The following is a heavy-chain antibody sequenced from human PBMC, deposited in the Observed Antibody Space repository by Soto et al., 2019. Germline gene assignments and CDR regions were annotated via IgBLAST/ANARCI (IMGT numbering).Heavy chain of an antibody. J-gene: IGHJ6*02. CDR3: ARGPNCISTSWGGCYYYGMDV. Sequence: QVQLQESGPGLVKPSQTLSLTCTVSGGSISSGGYYWSWIRQHPGKGLEWIGYIYYSGSTYYNPSLKSRVTISVDTSKNQFSLKLSSVTAADTAVYYCARGPNCISTSWGGCYYYGMDVWGQGTTVTVSS. V-gene: IGHV4-31*03. CDR2: IYYSGST. CDR1: GGSISSGGYY. D-gene: IGHD2-2*01.